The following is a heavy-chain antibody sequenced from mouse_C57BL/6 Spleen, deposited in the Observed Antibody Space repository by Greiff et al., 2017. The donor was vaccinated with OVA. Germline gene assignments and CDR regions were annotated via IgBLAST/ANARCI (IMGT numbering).Heavy chain of an antibody. Sequence: QVQLQQSGPGLVQPSQSLSITCTVSGFSLTSYGVHWVRQSPGKGLEWLGVIWSGGSTDYNAAFISRLSISKDNSKSQVFFKMNSLQADDTAIYYCARKGYGSSYESFAYWGQGTLVTVSA. CDR1: GFSLTSYG. D-gene: IGHD1-1*01. CDR2: IWSGGST. CDR3: ARKGYGSSYESFAY. V-gene: IGHV2-2*01. J-gene: IGHJ3*01.